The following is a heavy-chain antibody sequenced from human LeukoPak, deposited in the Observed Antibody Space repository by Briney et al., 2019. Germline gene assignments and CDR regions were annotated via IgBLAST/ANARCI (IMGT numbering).Heavy chain of an antibody. J-gene: IGHJ3*02. CDR2: MYHSGTT. D-gene: IGHD3-22*01. V-gene: IGHV4-30-2*01. CDR3: VRGYYYDSSGYWVRAFDI. CDR1: GGSISSGGYS. Sequence: SETLSLTCTVSGGSISSGGYSWSWIRQPPGKGLEWIGYMYHSGTTHYNPSLRSRVTISVDRSKNQFSLKLSSVTAADTAVYYCVRGYYYDSSGYWVRAFDIWGQGTMVTVSS.